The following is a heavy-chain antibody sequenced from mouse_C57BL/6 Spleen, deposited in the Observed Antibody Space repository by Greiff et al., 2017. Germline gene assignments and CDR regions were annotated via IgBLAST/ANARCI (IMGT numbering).Heavy chain of an antibody. D-gene: IGHD1-1*01. CDR2: INPNYGTT. V-gene: IGHV1-39*01. J-gene: IGHJ2*01. Sequence: ESGPELVKPGASVKISCKASGYSFTDYNMNWVKQSNGKSLEWIGVINPNYGTTSYNQKFKGKATLTVDQSSSTAYMQLNSLTSEDSAVYYCAREGYYGSSYEGYFDYWGQGTTLTVSS. CDR3: AREGYYGSSYEGYFDY. CDR1: GYSFTDYN.